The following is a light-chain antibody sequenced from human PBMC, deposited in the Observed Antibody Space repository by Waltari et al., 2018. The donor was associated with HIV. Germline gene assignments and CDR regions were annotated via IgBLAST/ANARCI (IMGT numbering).Light chain of an antibody. Sequence: SSELTQDPAVSVALVQTVTITCQGDSLRSYSASWYQQKQVQAPLLVVYGNDKRPSGIPDRFSGSSSGNTASLTITGAQAEDEADYYCNSRDSSGHHLVFATGTTVTVL. CDR1: SLRSYS. CDR2: GND. J-gene: IGLJ1*01. V-gene: IGLV3-19*01. CDR3: NSRDSSGHHLV.